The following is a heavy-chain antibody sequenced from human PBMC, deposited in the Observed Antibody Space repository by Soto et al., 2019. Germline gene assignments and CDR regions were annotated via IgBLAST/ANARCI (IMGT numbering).Heavy chain of an antibody. V-gene: IGHV1-69*12. CDR2: IIPIFGTA. J-gene: IGHJ6*02. CDR3: ARDVSPDYYDRSGSFYYYGMDV. CDR1: GGTFSSYA. Sequence: QVQLVQSGAEVKKPGSSVKVSCKASGGTFSSYAISWVRQAPGQGLEWMGGIIPIFGTADYAQKFQGRVRITADESTRRAYMELSSLRSGDTAVYYCARDVSPDYYDRSGSFYYYGMDVWGQGPTVTVSS. D-gene: IGHD3-22*01.